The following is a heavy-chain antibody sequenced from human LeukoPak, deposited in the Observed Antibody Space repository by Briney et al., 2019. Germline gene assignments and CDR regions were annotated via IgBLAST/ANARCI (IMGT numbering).Heavy chain of an antibody. CDR3: ARKGVSDLYYFDS. Sequence: SETLSLTCAVYGGSFSGYYWSWIRQPPGKGLEWIGEINHSGSTNYNASLKSRVTISVDTSKNQFSLKLSSVTAADTAVYYCARKGVSDLYYFDSWGQGTLVTISS. CDR2: INHSGST. J-gene: IGHJ4*02. D-gene: IGHD3-16*01. V-gene: IGHV4-34*01. CDR1: GGSFSGYY.